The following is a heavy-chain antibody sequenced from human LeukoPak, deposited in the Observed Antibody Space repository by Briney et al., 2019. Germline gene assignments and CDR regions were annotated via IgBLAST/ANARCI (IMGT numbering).Heavy chain of an antibody. CDR2: IYSGGST. V-gene: IGHV3-66*01. D-gene: IGHD5-18*01. CDR1: GFTVSSNY. CDR3: ARGYSYGYARYFDY. J-gene: IGHJ4*02. Sequence: GGSLRLSCATSGFTVSSNYMSWVRQAPGKGLEWVSVIYSGGSTYYGDSVKGRFTISRDNSKNTLYLQMNSLRAEDTAVYYCARGYSYGYARYFDYWGQGTLVTVSS.